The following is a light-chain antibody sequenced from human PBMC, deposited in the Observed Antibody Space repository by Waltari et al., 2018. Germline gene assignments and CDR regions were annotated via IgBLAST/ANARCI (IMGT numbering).Light chain of an antibody. CDR3: PSYDPSRSEVV. CDR1: SSNIGAGYD. V-gene: IGLV1-40*01. CDR2: GRN. Sequence: QSGLTQPPSVSGAPGQTISISCTGSSSNIGAGYDIFWYQQFPGAAPNLLIFGRNKRPSGGPGRVSGPHSGTSASLAITGLQAEDEAYYYCPSYDPSRSEVVFGGGTKLTVL. J-gene: IGLJ2*01.